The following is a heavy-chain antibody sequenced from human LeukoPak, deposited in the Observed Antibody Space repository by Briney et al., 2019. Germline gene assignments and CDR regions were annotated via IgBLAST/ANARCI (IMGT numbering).Heavy chain of an antibody. CDR2: IIPIFGTA. Sequence: GASVKVSCKASGGTFSSYAISWVRQAPGQGLEWMGGIIPIFGTANYAQKLQGRVTMTTDTSTSTAYMELRSLRSDDTAVYYCARDYYDSSGYYAFFDYWGQGTLVTVSS. CDR1: GGTFSSYA. CDR3: ARDYYDSSGYYAFFDY. J-gene: IGHJ4*02. V-gene: IGHV1-69*05. D-gene: IGHD3-22*01.